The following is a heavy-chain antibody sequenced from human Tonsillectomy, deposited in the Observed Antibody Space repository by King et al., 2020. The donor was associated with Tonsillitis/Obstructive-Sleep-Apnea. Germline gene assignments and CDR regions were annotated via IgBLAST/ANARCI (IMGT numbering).Heavy chain of an antibody. V-gene: IGHV3-7*03. CDR1: GFPFNSYW. D-gene: IGHD2-15*01. CDR2: INQDGSKK. J-gene: IGHJ6*02. Sequence: VQLVESGGGLVQPGGSLRLSCAASGFPFNSYWMSWARQAPGKGLEGVANINQDGSKKYYVDSVKGRFPISRDNAKNSLYLQMNSLRAEDTAVYYCARGDIIAWAFHYYGLGGWGQGTPVTVPS. CDR3: ARGDIIAWAFHYYGLGG.